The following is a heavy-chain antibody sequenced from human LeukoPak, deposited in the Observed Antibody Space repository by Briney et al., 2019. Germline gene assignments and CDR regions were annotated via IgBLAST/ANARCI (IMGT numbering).Heavy chain of an antibody. D-gene: IGHD6-13*01. V-gene: IGHV1-69*06. CDR1: GGTFSSYA. CDR3: ATYTLYSSLPDY. Sequence: GASVKVSCKASGGTFSSYAISWVRQAPGQGLEWMGGIIPIFGTANYAQKFQGRVTITADKSTSTAYMELSSLRSEDTAVYYCATYTLYSSLPDYWGQGTLVTVSS. CDR2: IIPIFGTA. J-gene: IGHJ4*02.